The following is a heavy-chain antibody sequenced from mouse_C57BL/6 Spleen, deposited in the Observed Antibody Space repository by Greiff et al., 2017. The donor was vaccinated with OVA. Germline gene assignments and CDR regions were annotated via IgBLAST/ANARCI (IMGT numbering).Heavy chain of an antibody. J-gene: IGHJ3*01. CDR3: ARSPSYYDYAGGFAY. V-gene: IGHV1-54*01. Sequence: VMLVESGAELVRPGTSVKVSCKASGYAFTNYLIEWVKQRPGQGLEWIGVINPGSGGTNYNEKFKGKATLTADKSSSTAYMQLSSLTSEDSAVYFCARSPSYYDYAGGFAYCGQEGLVTVS. CDR2: INPGSGGT. D-gene: IGHD2-4*01. CDR1: GYAFTNYL.